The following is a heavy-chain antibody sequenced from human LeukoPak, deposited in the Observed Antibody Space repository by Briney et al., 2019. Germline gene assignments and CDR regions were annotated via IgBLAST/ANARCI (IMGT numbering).Heavy chain of an antibody. CDR3: ARDNVVVVTATPTSGLDP. J-gene: IGHJ5*02. CDR1: GYSISSGYY. V-gene: IGHV4-38-2*02. CDR2: VYHSGST. Sequence: PLETLSLTCAVSGYSISSGYYWGWIRQPPGKGLERIGSVYHSGSTYYNPSLKSRVTISVDTSKNHFSLNLSSVTAADTAVYYCARDNVVVVTATPTSGLDPWGQGTLVTVSS. D-gene: IGHD2-15*01.